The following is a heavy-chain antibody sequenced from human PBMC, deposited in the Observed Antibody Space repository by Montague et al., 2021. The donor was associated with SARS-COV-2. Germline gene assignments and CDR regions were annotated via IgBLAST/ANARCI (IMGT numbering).Heavy chain of an antibody. D-gene: IGHD3-16*01. CDR3: ARGGTYHYGMDV. J-gene: IGHJ6*02. CDR2: IYYTGNT. CDR1: DGSISSPNW. Sequence: SETLSLTCAVSDGSISSPNWWNWVRQPPGKGLEWIGEIYYTGNTNYNPSLKSRVTIFIDKSKNHFSLQLSSVTAADTAVYYCARGGTYHYGMDVWGQGTTDAVSS. V-gene: IGHV4-4*02.